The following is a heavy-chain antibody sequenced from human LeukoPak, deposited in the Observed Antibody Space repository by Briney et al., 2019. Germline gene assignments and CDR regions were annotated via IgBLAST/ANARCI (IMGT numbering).Heavy chain of an antibody. Sequence: GGSLRLSCAASGFTFSSYAMSWVRQAPGKGLEWVSVIYSGGSTYYADSVKGRFTISRDNSKNTLYLQMNSLRAEDTAVYYCARSSGYCSSTSCYTGHIDYWGQGTLVTVSS. CDR3: ARSSGYCSSTSCYTGHIDY. CDR1: GFTFSSYA. V-gene: IGHV3-53*01. D-gene: IGHD2-2*02. CDR2: IYSGGST. J-gene: IGHJ4*02.